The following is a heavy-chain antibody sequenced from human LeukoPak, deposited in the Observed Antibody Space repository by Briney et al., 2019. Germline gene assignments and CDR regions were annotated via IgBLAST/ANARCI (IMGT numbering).Heavy chain of an antibody. Sequence: ASVKVSCKASGYTFTSYGIKWVRQATGQGLEWMGWLNPNSGNTGYAQKFQGRVTVTRDTSISTAYMELTGLRSEDTGVYYCARGPNYNYHMDVWGKGTTVTVSS. CDR2: LNPNSGNT. V-gene: IGHV1-8*01. CDR3: ARGPNYNYHMDV. J-gene: IGHJ6*03. CDR1: GYTFTSYG.